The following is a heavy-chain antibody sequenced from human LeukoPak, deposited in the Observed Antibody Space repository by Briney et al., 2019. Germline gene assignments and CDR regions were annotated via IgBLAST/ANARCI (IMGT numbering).Heavy chain of an antibody. V-gene: IGHV3-7*03. J-gene: IGHJ6*02. CDR3: ARAEYCYYCGMDV. CDR1: GFTFTSYW. Sequence: GGSLRLSCAASGFTFTSYWMSWVRQAPGKGLEWVANIKQDGSEKYYVDSVKGRFTISRDNAKNSLYLQMNSLRAEDTAVYYCARAEYCYYCGMDVWGQGTTVIVSS. D-gene: IGHD2/OR15-2a*01. CDR2: IKQDGSEK.